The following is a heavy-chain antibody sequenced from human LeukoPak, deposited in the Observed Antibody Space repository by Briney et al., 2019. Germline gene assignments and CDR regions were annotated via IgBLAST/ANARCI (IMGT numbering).Heavy chain of an antibody. CDR3: AKGYYYDSDGYYQHFDY. CDR1: GFTFNNYG. V-gene: IGHV3-30*18. D-gene: IGHD3-22*01. J-gene: IGHJ4*02. Sequence: GGSLRLSCAASGFTFNNYGIHWVRQAPGKGLEWVALISYDGSNKYYADSVKGRFTISRDNSKNTLYLQMNSLRVEDTAVYYCAKGYYYDSDGYYQHFDYWGQGTLVTVSS. CDR2: ISYDGSNK.